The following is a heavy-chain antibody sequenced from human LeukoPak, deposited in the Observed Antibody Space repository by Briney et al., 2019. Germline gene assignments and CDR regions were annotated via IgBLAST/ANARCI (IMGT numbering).Heavy chain of an antibody. CDR1: Y. CDR3: ARAGEGLIDY. J-gene: IGHJ4*02. CDR2: INPNSGGT. Sequence: YXHWVRQAPXQXXXWMGWINPNSGGTNYAQKFQGWVTMTRDTSISTAYMELSRLRSDDTAVYYCARAGEGLIDYWGQGTLVTVSS. V-gene: IGHV1-2*04. D-gene: IGHD3-10*01.